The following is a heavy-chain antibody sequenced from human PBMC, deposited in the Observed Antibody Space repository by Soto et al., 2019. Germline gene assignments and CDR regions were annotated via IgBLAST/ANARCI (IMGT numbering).Heavy chain of an antibody. V-gene: IGHV3-48*02. D-gene: IGHD6-13*01. CDR2: ISSSSDTM. J-gene: IGHJ6*02. Sequence: PVGSLRVSFAASVFSFSIYSMNWVRQAPGKGLQWVSYISSSSDTMYYADSLKGLFTISRDNAKNSLYLQMNSLRDEDTAVYYCARDAYSSSWSDYYYGRDVWGQGTTVTVSS. CDR3: ARDAYSSSWSDYYYGRDV. CDR1: VFSFSIYS.